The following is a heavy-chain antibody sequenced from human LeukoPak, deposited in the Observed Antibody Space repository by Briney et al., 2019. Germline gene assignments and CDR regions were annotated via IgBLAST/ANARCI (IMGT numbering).Heavy chain of an antibody. D-gene: IGHD2/OR15-2a*01. CDR3: TTTTDHDY. V-gene: IGHV3-73*01. CDR1: GFTFSGSA. CDR2: IRSKANSYAT. J-gene: IGHJ4*02. Sequence: QPGGSLRLSCAASGFTFSGSAMQWVRQAAGKGLEWVGRIRSKANSYATAYAASVKGRFTISRDDSKNTAYLQMNSLKTEDTAVYYCTTTTDHDYWGQGTLVTVSS.